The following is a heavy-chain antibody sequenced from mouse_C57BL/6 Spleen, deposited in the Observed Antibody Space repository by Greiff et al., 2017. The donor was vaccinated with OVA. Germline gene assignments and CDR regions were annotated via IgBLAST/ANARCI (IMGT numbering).Heavy chain of an antibody. Sequence: QVHVKQSGAELAKPGASVKLSCKASGYTFTSYWMHWVKQRPGQGLEWIGYINPSSGYTKYNQKFKDKATLTADKSSSTAYMQLSSLTYEDSAVYYCARTHASNFHFDYWGQGTTLTVSS. V-gene: IGHV1-7*01. CDR1: GYTFTSYW. J-gene: IGHJ2*01. D-gene: IGHD4-1*01. CDR3: ARTHASNFHFDY. CDR2: INPSSGYT.